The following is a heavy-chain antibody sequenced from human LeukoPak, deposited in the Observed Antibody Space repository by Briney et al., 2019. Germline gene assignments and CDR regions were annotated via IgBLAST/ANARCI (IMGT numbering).Heavy chain of an antibody. J-gene: IGHJ6*02. V-gene: IGHV4-4*02. CDR3: ARDLGYYYGLDI. Sequence: SETLSLTCDVSGGSRINAGWWSWVRQPPGKGLEWIGEIFHSGNTKYNPSLESRVTISVDKSNHQFTLEMKSVTAADTAIYYCARDLGYYYGLDIWSRGTTATVSS. CDR2: IFHSGNT. D-gene: IGHD3-16*01. CDR1: GGSRINAGW.